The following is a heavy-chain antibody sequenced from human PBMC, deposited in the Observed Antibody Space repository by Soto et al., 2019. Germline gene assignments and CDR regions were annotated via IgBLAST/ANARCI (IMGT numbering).Heavy chain of an antibody. D-gene: IGHD4-17*01. J-gene: IGHJ4*02. CDR3: ARDHYRRTTVTTFSY. V-gene: IGHV3-33*01. CDR2: IWYDGSNK. Sequence: QVQLVESGGGVVQPGRSLRLSCAASGFTFSSHGMHWVRQAPGKGLEWVAVIWYDGSNKYYADSVKGRFTISRDNSKNTLYLQMNSLRAEDTAVYYCARDHYRRTTVTTFSYWGQGTLVTVSS. CDR1: GFTFSSHG.